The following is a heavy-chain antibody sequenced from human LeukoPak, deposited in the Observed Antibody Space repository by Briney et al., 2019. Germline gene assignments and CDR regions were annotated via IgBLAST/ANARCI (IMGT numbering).Heavy chain of an antibody. V-gene: IGHV1-18*01. CDR2: ISAYNGNT. CDR1: GYTFTSYG. CDR3: ARDTAPAYSSGWYVGGY. D-gene: IGHD6-19*01. J-gene: IGHJ4*02. Sequence: ASVKVSCKASGYTFTSYGISWVRQAPGQGLEWMGWISAYNGNTSYAQKLQGRVTMTTDTSTSTAYMELRSLRSDDTAVYYCARDTAPAYSSGWYVGGYWGQGTLVTVSS.